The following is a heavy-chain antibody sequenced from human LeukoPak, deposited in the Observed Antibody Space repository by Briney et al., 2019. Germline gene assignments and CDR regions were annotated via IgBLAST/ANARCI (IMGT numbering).Heavy chain of an antibody. J-gene: IGHJ3*02. Sequence: AGGSLRLSCAASGFTVSSNYMSWVRQAPGKGLEWVSVIYSGGSTYYADSVKGRFTISRHNSKNTLYLQMNSLRAEDTAVYYCARDYYGSSGDSHDAFDIWGQGTMVTVSS. CDR1: GFTVSSNY. CDR2: IYSGGST. D-gene: IGHD3-22*01. CDR3: ARDYYGSSGDSHDAFDI. V-gene: IGHV3-53*04.